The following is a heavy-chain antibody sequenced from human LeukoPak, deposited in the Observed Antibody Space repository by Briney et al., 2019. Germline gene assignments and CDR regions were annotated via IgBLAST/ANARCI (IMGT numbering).Heavy chain of an antibody. CDR2: MNPNSGST. Sequence: ASVKVSCKASGYTFTSYDINWVRQATGQGLEWMGWMNPNSGSTGYAQKFQGRVTMTTDTSTSTAYMELRSLRSDDTAVYYCATSLRFLEWLDAFDIWGQGTMVTVSS. CDR1: GYTFTSYD. V-gene: IGHV1-8*01. CDR3: ATSLRFLEWLDAFDI. J-gene: IGHJ3*02. D-gene: IGHD3-3*01.